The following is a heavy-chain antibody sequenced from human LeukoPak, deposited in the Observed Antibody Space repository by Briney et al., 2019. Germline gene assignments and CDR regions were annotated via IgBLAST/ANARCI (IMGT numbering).Heavy chain of an antibody. CDR2: IYYSGST. CDR1: GGSISSYY. V-gene: IGHV4-59*08. D-gene: IGHD5-18*01. J-gene: IGHJ5*02. Sequence: SETLSLTCTVSGGSISSYYCSWIRQPPGNGLEWIGYIYYSGSTNYNPSLKSRVTISVDTSKNQFSLKLRSLTAADTAVYYCARHVGYGNNWFDPWGQGTLVTVSS. CDR3: ARHVGYGNNWFDP.